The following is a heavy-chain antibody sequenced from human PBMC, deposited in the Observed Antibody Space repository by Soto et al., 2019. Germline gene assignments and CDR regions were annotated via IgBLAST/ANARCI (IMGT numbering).Heavy chain of an antibody. Sequence: SETQSLTCTVSGGYISSYDWSWIRQPPGKGLEWIGYIYYSGSTNYNPSLKSRVTISVDTSKNQFSLKLSSVTAADTAVYYCARFHHIAVATFRYYYYYMDVWGKGTTVTVSS. D-gene: IGHD6-19*01. CDR1: GGYISSYD. CDR2: IYYSGST. V-gene: IGHV4-59*01. J-gene: IGHJ6*03. CDR3: ARFHHIAVATFRYYYYYMDV.